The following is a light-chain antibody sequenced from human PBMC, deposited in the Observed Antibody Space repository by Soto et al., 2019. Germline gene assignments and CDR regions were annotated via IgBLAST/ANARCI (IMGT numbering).Light chain of an antibody. CDR1: SSNIGAGYD. V-gene: IGLV1-40*01. CDR3: QSDDSSLVV. CDR2: GNS. J-gene: IGLJ2*01. Sequence: QSVLPQPPSVSGAPGQRVTLSCTGSSSNIGAGYDVHWYQQLPGTAPRLLIYGNSNRPSGVPDRFSGSKSGTSASLAITGLQAQDEADYYCQSDDSSLVVFGGGTKLTVL.